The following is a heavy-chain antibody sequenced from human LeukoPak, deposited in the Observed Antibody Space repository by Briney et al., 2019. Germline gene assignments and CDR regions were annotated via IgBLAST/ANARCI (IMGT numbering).Heavy chain of an antibody. CDR2: INQDGSEK. Sequence: GGSLRLSCAASEFTFSSYWMSWVRQAPGKGLEWVANINQDGSEKYYVDSVKGRFTISRDNAKNSLYLQMNSLRAEDTALYYCARERRDTMVRGIKFNYYYYMDVWGKGATVTISS. CDR1: EFTFSSYW. V-gene: IGHV3-7*01. CDR3: ARERRDTMVRGIKFNYYYYMDV. D-gene: IGHD3-10*01. J-gene: IGHJ6*03.